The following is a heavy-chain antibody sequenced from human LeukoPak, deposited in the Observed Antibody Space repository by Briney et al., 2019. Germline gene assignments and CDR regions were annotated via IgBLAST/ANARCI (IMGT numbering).Heavy chain of an antibody. V-gene: IGHV4-4*07. Sequence: SETLSLTCTVSGGSISSYYWSWIRQPAGKGLEWIGRIYTSGSTNYNPSLKSRVTISVDTSKNQLSLKLTSVTAADTAVYYCARVGRGSDFDYWGQGTLVTVSS. CDR1: GGSISSYY. J-gene: IGHJ4*02. CDR2: IYTSGST. D-gene: IGHD3-10*01. CDR3: ARVGRGSDFDY.